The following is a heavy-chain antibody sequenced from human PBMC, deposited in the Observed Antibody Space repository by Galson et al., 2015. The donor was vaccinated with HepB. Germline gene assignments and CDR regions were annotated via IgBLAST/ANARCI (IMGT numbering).Heavy chain of an antibody. Sequence: SVKVSCKASGYTFTSYYMHWVRQAPGQGLKWMGMINPSAGSTGYAQKFQGRVTMTRDTSTSTVHMELSSLRFEDTALYYCARAQVGRYVFDNWGQGTLVTVSS. CDR1: GYTFTSYY. J-gene: IGHJ3*02. D-gene: IGHD1-26*01. CDR3: ARAQVGRYVFDN. CDR2: INPSAGST. V-gene: IGHV1-46*01.